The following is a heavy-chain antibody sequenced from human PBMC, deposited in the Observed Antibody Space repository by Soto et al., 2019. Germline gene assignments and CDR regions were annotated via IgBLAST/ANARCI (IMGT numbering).Heavy chain of an antibody. D-gene: IGHD2-15*01. J-gene: IGHJ6*02. CDR1: GFTFSSYA. Sequence: QVQLVESGGGVVQPGRSLRLSCAASGFTFSSYAMHWVRQAPGKGLEWVAVISYDGSNKYYADSVKGRFTISRDNSKNTLYLQMNSLRAEDTAVYYCARDLVVVAAKDYYYGMDVWGQGTMVTVSS. CDR3: ARDLVVVAAKDYYYGMDV. V-gene: IGHV3-30-3*01. CDR2: ISYDGSNK.